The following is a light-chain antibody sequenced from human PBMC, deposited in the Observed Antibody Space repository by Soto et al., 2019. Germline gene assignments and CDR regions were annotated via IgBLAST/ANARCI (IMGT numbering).Light chain of an antibody. Sequence: DIQMTQSPSSLSASVGDRVTITCRASQGISNYLAWYQQKPGKAPKLLIHTASTLPSGVPSRFSGSRSGTDFTLTIVSLQAEDVATYYCQRYDNAPITFGQGTRLEI. CDR2: TAS. CDR1: QGISNY. CDR3: QRYDNAPIT. V-gene: IGKV1-27*01. J-gene: IGKJ5*01.